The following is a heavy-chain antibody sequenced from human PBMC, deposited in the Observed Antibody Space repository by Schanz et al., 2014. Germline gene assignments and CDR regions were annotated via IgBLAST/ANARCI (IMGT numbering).Heavy chain of an antibody. V-gene: IGHV3-48*02. CDR3: AKSYDTSGYSGFDY. CDR1: GFTFSSYS. J-gene: IGHJ4*02. CDR2: ISSSSSTI. Sequence: EEQLLESGGALVQPGGSLRLSCAASGFTFSSYSMNWVRQAPGKGLEWVSYISSSSSTIYYADSVKGRFTISRDNAKNSLYLQMNSLRDEDTAVYYCAKSYDTSGYSGFDYWGQGTLVTVSS. D-gene: IGHD3-22*01.